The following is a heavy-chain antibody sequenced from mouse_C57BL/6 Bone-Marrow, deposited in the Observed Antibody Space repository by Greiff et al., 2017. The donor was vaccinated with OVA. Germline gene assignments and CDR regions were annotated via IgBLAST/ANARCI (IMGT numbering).Heavy chain of an antibody. V-gene: IGHV1-82*01. D-gene: IGHD2-1*01. CDR2: IYPGDGDT. CDR1: GYAFSSSW. J-gene: IGHJ1*03. Sequence: VQLQQSGPELVKPGASVKISCKASGYAFSSSWMNWVKQRPGKGLEWIGRIYPGDGDTNYNGKFKGKATLTADKSSSTAYMQLSSLTSEDSAVYFCAIYGNFLYWYFDVWGTGTTVTVSS. CDR3: AIYGNFLYWYFDV.